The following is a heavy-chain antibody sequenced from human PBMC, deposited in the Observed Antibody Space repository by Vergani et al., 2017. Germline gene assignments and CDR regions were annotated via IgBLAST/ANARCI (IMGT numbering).Heavy chain of an antibody. CDR2: ISAYNGNT. J-gene: IGHJ5*02. CDR1: GYTFTSYG. CDR3: ARDEETLGYCSGGSCYSGGGHWFDP. D-gene: IGHD2-15*01. Sequence: QVQLVQSGAEVKKPGASVKVSCKASGYTFTSYGISWVRQAPGQGLEWMGWISAYNGNTNYAQKLQGRVTMTTDTSTSTAYMELRSLRSDDTAVYYCARDEETLGYCSGGSCYSGGGHWFDPGGQGTLVTVSS. V-gene: IGHV1-18*01.